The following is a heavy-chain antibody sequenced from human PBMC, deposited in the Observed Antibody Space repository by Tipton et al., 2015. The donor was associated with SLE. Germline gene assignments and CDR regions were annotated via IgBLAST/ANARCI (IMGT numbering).Heavy chain of an antibody. V-gene: IGHV4-31*03. Sequence: LRLSCTVSGGSISSGGYYWSWIRQHPGKGLEWIGYIYYSGSTYYNPSLKSRVTMSLDTSENQFSLKLSSVTAADTAVYYCARGEITVTVFDQWGQGNLVTVSS. D-gene: IGHD4-17*01. CDR2: IYYSGST. CDR3: ARGEITVTVFDQ. CDR1: GGSISSGGYY. J-gene: IGHJ4*02.